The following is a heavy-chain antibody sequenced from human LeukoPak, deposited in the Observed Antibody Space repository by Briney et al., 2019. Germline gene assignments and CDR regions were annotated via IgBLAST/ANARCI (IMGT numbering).Heavy chain of an antibody. J-gene: IGHJ4*02. V-gene: IGHV3-30-3*01. CDR3: ARPITARTIYEYYFDY. CDR1: GFTFSSYA. CDR2: ILYDGSNK. D-gene: IGHD3-9*01. Sequence: GGSLRLSCAASGFTFSSYAMSWVRQAPGKGLEWVAVILYDGSNKYYGDSVKGRFTISRDNSKNTLYLEMSSLRAEDTAAYYCARPITARTIYEYYFDYWGQGTLVTVSS.